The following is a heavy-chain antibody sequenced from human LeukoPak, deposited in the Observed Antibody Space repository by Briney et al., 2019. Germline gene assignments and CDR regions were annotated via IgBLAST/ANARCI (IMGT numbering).Heavy chain of an antibody. CDR1: GGTCISYA. Sequence: SVKVFCKASGGTCISYAISWVRQAPAQELEWMGRIIPIFGTANDAQKFQGRVTITTDESTSTAYMELSRLRSADAAVSYCERCRSGYYYGFDSWGQGTLVTVSS. CDR2: IIPIFGTA. D-gene: IGHD3-22*01. CDR3: ERCRSGYYYGFDS. V-gene: IGHV1-69*05. J-gene: IGHJ4*02.